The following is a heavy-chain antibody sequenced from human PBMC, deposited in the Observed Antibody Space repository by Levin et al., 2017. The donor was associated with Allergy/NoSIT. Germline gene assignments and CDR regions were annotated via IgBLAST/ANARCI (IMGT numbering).Heavy chain of an antibody. CDR2: GFYSGTT. CDR1: GDSISRFY. Sequence: GSLRLSCTVSGDSISRFYWSWIRQPPGRGLEWIGNGFYSGTTNYNPSLKSRVTILVDTSKNQFSLKLRSVTAADTAVYSCARATRSSLIYYFDYWGQGTLVTVSS. V-gene: IGHV4-59*01. CDR3: ARATRSSLIYYFDY. D-gene: IGHD6-13*01. J-gene: IGHJ4*02.